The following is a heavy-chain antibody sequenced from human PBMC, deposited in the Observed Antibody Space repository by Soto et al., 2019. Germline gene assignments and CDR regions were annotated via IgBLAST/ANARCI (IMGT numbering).Heavy chain of an antibody. CDR1: GGSFKSGSYS. V-gene: IGHV4-61*01. D-gene: IGHD3-3*01. CDR2: VYHTGRT. Sequence: SETLSLTCTVSGGSFKSGSYSWRWIRQPPGKGLEWIGYVYHTGRTSYNPSLKSRASISMDTSKNQFSLNLDSVTAADTAVYFCARDFAYFDSWGQGTLVTVSS. CDR3: ARDFAYFDS. J-gene: IGHJ4*02.